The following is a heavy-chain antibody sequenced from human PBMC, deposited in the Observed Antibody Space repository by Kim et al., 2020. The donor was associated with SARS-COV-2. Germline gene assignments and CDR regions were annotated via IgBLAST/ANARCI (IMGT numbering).Heavy chain of an antibody. CDR1: GGSFSGYY. D-gene: IGHD3-22*01. V-gene: IGHV4-34*01. CDR2: INHSGST. J-gene: IGHJ4*02. CDR3: ARVPYYDSSGYLYYFDY. Sequence: SETLSLTCAVYGGSFSGYYWSWIRQPPGKGLEWIGEINHSGSTNYNPSLKSRVTISVDTSKNQFSLKLSSVTAADTAVYYCARVPYYDSSGYLYYFDYWGQGTLVTVSS.